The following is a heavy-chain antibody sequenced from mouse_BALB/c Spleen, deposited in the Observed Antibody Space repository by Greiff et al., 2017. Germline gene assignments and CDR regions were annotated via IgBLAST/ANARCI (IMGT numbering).Heavy chain of an antibody. V-gene: IGHV1-18*01. CDR3: ARRGYGYDEAWFAY. Sequence: EVQLQQSGPELVKPGASVKIPCKASGYTFTDYNMDWVKQSHGKSLEWIGDINPNNGGTIYNQKFKGKATLTVDKSSSTAYMELRSLTSEDTAVYYCARRGYGYDEAWFAYWAQGTLVTVSA. D-gene: IGHD2-2*01. CDR2: INPNNGGT. J-gene: IGHJ3*01. CDR1: GYTFTDYN.